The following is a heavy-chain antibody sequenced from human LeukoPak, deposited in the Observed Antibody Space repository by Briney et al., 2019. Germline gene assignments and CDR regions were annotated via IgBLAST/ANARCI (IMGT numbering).Heavy chain of an antibody. CDR1: GVSISSYY. V-gene: IGHV4-4*07. CDR3: AREDDTIADNTFDI. Sequence: SETLSLTCTVSGVSISSYYWSWIRQPAGKGLEWIGHIYTSGSTNYNPSLKSRVTMSVDTSKNQFSLKLSSVTAADTAVYYCAREDDTIADNTFDIWGQGTVVTVSS. CDR2: IYTSGST. D-gene: IGHD6-13*01. J-gene: IGHJ3*02.